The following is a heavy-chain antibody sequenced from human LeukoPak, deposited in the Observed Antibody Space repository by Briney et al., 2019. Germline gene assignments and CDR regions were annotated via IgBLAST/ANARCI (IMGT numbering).Heavy chain of an antibody. D-gene: IGHD2-15*01. Sequence: ASVKVSCKTSGYTFTDYYLHWVRQAPGQGLEWMGWINPNSGGTNYAQEFQGRVTMTRDTSISTAYMELSRLRSDDTAVYYCARGSVVVVAAKSNWSDPWGQGTLVTVSS. CDR3: ARGSVVVVAAKSNWSDP. CDR1: GYTFTDYY. V-gene: IGHV1-2*02. CDR2: INPNSGGT. J-gene: IGHJ5*02.